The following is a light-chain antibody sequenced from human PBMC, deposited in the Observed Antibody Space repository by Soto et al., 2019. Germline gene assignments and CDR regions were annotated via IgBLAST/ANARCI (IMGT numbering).Light chain of an antibody. CDR1: SSDFGSYNL. CDR2: EVS. V-gene: IGLV2-23*02. CDR3: CSYAGSSTYYA. J-gene: IGLJ1*01. Sequence: QSALTQPASVSGSPGQSITISCTGTSSDFGSYNLVSWYQQHPGKAPKLMIYEVSKRPSGVSNRFSGSKSGNTASLTISGLQAEDEADYYCCSYAGSSTYYAFGTGTKVTVL.